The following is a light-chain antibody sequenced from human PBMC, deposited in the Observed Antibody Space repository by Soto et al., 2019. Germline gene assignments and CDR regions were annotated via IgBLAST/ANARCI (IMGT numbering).Light chain of an antibody. CDR3: QQYHTAPSWT. CDR2: WAS. CDR1: QSVLYSSNNKNY. V-gene: IGKV4-1*01. J-gene: IGKJ1*01. Sequence: DIVMTQSPDSLALSLGERATINCKSSQSVLYSSNNKNYLAWYQQKPGQPPKLLIYWASTRESGVPDRFSGSGSGTDFTLTISNLQAEDVAVYYCQQYHTAPSWTFGQGTKVEIK.